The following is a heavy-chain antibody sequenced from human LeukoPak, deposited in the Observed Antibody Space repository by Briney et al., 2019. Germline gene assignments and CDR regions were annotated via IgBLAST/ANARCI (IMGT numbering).Heavy chain of an antibody. J-gene: IGHJ4*02. Sequence: GGSLRLSCAASGFTFDDYAMHWVRQPPGKGLEWVSLISADGAGTSYANSVKGRFTISRDNSKNLLFLQMNGLRTEDTAFYFCAKVGPWLANDFWGRGILVTVSS. D-gene: IGHD6-19*01. CDR3: AKVGPWLANDF. V-gene: IGHV3-43*02. CDR2: ISADGAGT. CDR1: GFTFDDYA.